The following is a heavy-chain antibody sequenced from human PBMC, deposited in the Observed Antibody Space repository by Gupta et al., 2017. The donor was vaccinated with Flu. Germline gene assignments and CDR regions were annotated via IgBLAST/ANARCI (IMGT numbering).Heavy chain of an antibody. Sequence: QVQLVESGGGVVQPGRSLRLSCAASGFTFSSHMMHWVRQAPGKGLEWLAFVSYDGRDQYYADSVKGRCTISRDNSKNTLYLQMNSLRTEDTAVYYCAGRPGRDPAAPGDYWGQGTLVIGSS. CDR2: VSYDGRDQ. V-gene: IGHV3-30*03. D-gene: IGHD2-15*01. J-gene: IGHJ4*02. CDR3: AGRPGRDPAAPGDY. CDR1: GFTFSSHM.